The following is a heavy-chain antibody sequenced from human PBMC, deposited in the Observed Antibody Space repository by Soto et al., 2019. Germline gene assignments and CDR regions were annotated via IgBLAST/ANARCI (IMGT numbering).Heavy chain of an antibody. J-gene: IGHJ6*02. CDR2: IDPSDSYT. D-gene: IGHD2-2*01. Sequence: PGESLKISCKGSGYSFTSYWISWVRQMPGKGLEWMGRIDPSDSYTNYSPSFQGHVTISADKSISTAYLQWSSLKASGTAMYYCAVQRGYCSSTSCPYYYYGMDVWGQGTTVTVSS. CDR1: GYSFTSYW. V-gene: IGHV5-10-1*01. CDR3: AVQRGYCSSTSCPYYYYGMDV.